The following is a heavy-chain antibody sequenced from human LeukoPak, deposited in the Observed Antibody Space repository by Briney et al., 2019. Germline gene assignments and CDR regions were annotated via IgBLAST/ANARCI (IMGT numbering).Heavy chain of an antibody. CDR3: AKAPRNYDILPGTGMDV. Sequence: GGSLRLSCAASGFTFSSYGMSWVRQAPGKGLEWVSAISGSGGSTYYADSVKGRFTISRDNSKNTLYLQMNSLRAEDTAVYYCAKAPRNYDILPGTGMDVWGKGTTVTISS. CDR2: ISGSGGST. V-gene: IGHV3-23*01. D-gene: IGHD3-9*01. CDR1: GFTFSSYG. J-gene: IGHJ6*04.